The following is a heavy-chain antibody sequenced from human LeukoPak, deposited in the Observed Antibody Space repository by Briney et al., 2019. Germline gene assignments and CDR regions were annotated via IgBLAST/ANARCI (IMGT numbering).Heavy chain of an antibody. V-gene: IGHV3-53*01. J-gene: IGHJ4*02. CDR2: IYSGGST. CDR3: ARHRYGSSWYDFDY. D-gene: IGHD6-13*01. Sequence: GGSLRLSCAASGFTVSSNYMGWVRQAPGKGLEWVSVIYSGGSTYYADSVKGRFTISRDNSKNTLYLQMNSLRAEDTAVYYCARHRYGSSWYDFDYWGQGTLVTVSS. CDR1: GFTVSSNY.